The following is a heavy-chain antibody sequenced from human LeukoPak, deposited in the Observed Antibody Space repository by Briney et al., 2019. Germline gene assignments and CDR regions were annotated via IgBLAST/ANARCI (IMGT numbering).Heavy chain of an antibody. Sequence: PSETLSLTCTVSGGSINSYYWSWIRQPPGKGLEWIGYIYYSGSTNYNPSLKSRVTISVDTSKNQFSLKLSSVTAADTAVYYCARFSTGEDTFGIWGQGTMVTVSS. CDR3: ARFSTGEDTFGI. J-gene: IGHJ3*02. V-gene: IGHV4-59*08. D-gene: IGHD7-27*01. CDR2: IYYSGST. CDR1: GGSINSYY.